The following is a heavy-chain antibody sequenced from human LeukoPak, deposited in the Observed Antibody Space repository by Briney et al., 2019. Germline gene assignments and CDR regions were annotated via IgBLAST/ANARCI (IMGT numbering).Heavy chain of an antibody. CDR1: GFTVSSNY. Sequence: QPGGSLRLSCVVSGFTVSSNYMGWVRQAPGKGLEWVSVIYSCGSTYYADSVKGRFTISRDNSKNTLYLQMNSLRAEETPVYYCVRDTGLWSCTHTEYYFDYWGQGTLVTVSS. V-gene: IGHV3-66*03. J-gene: IGHJ4*02. D-gene: IGHD3-10*01. CDR3: VRDTGLWSCTHTEYYFDY. CDR2: IYSCGST.